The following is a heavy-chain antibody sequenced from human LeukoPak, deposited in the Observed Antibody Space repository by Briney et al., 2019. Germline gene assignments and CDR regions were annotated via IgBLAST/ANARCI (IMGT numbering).Heavy chain of an antibody. V-gene: IGHV4-59*01. D-gene: IGHD2-2*01. CDR1: GGSISSYY. Sequence: SETLSLTCTVSGGSISSYYWSWIRQPPGKGLEWIGYIYYSGSTNYDPSLKSRVTISVDTPKNQFSLRLSSVTAADTAVYYCARDCSSTSCYGAFDYWGQGTLVTVSS. CDR2: IYYSGST. J-gene: IGHJ4*02. CDR3: ARDCSSTSCYGAFDY.